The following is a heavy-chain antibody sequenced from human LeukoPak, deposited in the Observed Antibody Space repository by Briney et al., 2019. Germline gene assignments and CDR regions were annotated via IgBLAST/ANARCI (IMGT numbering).Heavy chain of an antibody. Sequence: SETLSLTCTVSGGSISSGSYYWSWIRQPAGKGLEWIGHIYTSGSTNYNPSLKSRVTISVDTSKNQFSLKLSSVTAADTAVYYCARGREYDYVWGSYRYNLPYFDYWGQGTLVTVSS. CDR1: GGSISSGSYY. CDR2: IYTSGST. V-gene: IGHV4-61*09. D-gene: IGHD3-16*02. J-gene: IGHJ4*02. CDR3: ARGREYDYVWGSYRYNLPYFDY.